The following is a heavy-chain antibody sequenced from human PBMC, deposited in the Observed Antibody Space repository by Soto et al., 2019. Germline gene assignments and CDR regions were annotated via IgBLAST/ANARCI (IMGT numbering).Heavy chain of an antibody. CDR1: CGSISSSSYY. D-gene: IGHD3-22*01. CDR3: ARRPRKTYYYDSSGYSGGPG. J-gene: IGHJ4*02. Sequence: SETLSLTCTVSCGSISSSSYYWGWIRQPPGKGLEWIGSIYYSGSTYYNPSLKSRVTISVDTSKNQFSLKLSSVTAADTAVYYCARRPRKTYYYDSSGYSGGPGWGQGTLVTVSS. CDR2: IYYSGST. V-gene: IGHV4-39*01.